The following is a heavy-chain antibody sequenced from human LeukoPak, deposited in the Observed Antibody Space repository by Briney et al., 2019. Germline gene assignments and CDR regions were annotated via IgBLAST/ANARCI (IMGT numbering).Heavy chain of an antibody. CDR1: GGSISSYY. CDR3: ARGIKVLRDGYNYLDY. D-gene: IGHD5-24*01. Sequence: SETLSLTCTVSGGSISSYYWSWIRQPPGKGLEWIGYIYYSGSTTYNPSLKSRVTVSVDTSKNQVSLKLSSVTAADAAVYYCARGIKVLRDGYNYLDYWSQGTLVTVSS. V-gene: IGHV4-59*01. J-gene: IGHJ4*02. CDR2: IYYSGST.